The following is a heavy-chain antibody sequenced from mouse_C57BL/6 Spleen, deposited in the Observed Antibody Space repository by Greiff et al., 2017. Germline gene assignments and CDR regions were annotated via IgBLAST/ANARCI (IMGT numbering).Heavy chain of an antibody. J-gene: IGHJ4*01. CDR3: ARTYGAMDY. D-gene: IGHD1-1*02. Sequence: VQLKQPGPELVKPGASVKISCKASGYSFTDYNMNWVKQSNGKSLEWIGVINPNNGTTSYNQKFKGKATLTVDPSSSTAYMQLNSLTSEDSAVYNCARTYGAMDYWGQGTSVTVSS. CDR1: GYSFTDYN. CDR2: INPNNGTT. V-gene: IGHV1-39*01.